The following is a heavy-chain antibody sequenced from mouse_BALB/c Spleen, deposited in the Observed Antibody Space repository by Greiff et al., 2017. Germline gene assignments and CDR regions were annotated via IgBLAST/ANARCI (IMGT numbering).Heavy chain of an antibody. Sequence: QVQLQQSGAELAKPGASVKMSCKASGYTFTSYWMHWVKQRPGQGLEWIGYINPSTGYTEYNQKFKGKATMTVDKSSSTAYMELARLTSEDSAIYYCARYYGNYPWFAYWGQGTLVTVSA. J-gene: IGHJ3*01. CDR3: ARYYGNYPWFAY. CDR2: INPSTGYT. V-gene: IGHV1-7*01. CDR1: GYTFTSYW. D-gene: IGHD2-1*01.